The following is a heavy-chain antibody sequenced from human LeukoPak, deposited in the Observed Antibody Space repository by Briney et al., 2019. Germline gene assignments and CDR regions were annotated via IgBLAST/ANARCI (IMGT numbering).Heavy chain of an antibody. Sequence: SETLSLTCTVSGGSISSGGYYWSWIRQHPGKGLEWIGYIYYSGSTYYNPSLKSRVIISVDTSKNQFSLKLSSVTAADTAVYYCARKGSPGPRNWFDPWGQGTLVTVSS. J-gene: IGHJ5*02. CDR3: ARKGSPGPRNWFDP. CDR1: GGSISSGGYY. V-gene: IGHV4-31*03. CDR2: IYYSGST. D-gene: IGHD1-14*01.